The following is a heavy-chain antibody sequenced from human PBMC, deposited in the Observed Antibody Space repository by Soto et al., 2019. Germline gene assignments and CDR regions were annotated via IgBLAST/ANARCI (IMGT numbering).Heavy chain of an antibody. CDR1: GITFSSYG. CDR3: AKDISIAAIEFDY. Sequence: GFPRLSCAASGITFSSYGMSWVRQAPGKGLEWVSAISGSGGSTYYADSVKGRFTISRDNSKNTLYLQMNSLRAEDTAVYYCAKDISIAAIEFDYWGQGTLVTVSS. D-gene: IGHD6-13*01. V-gene: IGHV3-23*01. CDR2: ISGSGGST. J-gene: IGHJ4*02.